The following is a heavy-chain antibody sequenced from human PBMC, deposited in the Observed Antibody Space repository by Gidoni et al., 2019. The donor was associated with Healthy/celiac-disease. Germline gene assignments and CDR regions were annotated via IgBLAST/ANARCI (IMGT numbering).Heavy chain of an antibody. CDR1: GFTFSSYA. CDR2: ISYDGSNK. CDR3: ARDSSTMIVVVTLFDY. D-gene: IGHD3-22*01. Sequence: QVQLVESGGGVVQPGRSLRLSCAASGFTFSSYAMHWVRQAPGKGLEWVAVISYDGSNKYYADSVKGRFTISRDNSKNTLYLQMNSLRAEDTAVYYCARDSSTMIVVVTLFDYWGQGTLVTVSS. V-gene: IGHV3-30-3*01. J-gene: IGHJ4*02.